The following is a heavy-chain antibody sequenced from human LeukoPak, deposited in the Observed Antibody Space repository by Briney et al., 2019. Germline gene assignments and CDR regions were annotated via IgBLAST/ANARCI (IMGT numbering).Heavy chain of an antibody. V-gene: IGHV4-59*08. CDR3: ASGEYRHGLQVDY. CDR1: SRSLSSYY. Sequence: KPSQTRSPTCPVSSRSLSSYYWSWIRQPPGKGLECIVYIYYSGSSNYRPSHKSRLTISVDTPKNQFSLKLNSVAAAYTAVYYCASGEYRHGLQVDYWGQGTLVAVSS. CDR2: IYYSGSS. D-gene: IGHD2/OR15-2a*01. J-gene: IGHJ4*02.